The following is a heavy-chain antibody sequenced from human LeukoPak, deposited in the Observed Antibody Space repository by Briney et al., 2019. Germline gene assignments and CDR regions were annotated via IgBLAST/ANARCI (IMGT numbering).Heavy chain of an antibody. J-gene: IGHJ4*02. CDR3: ALPETRYFDWLPLRY. D-gene: IGHD3-9*01. CDR2: ISYDGSNK. CDR1: GFTFSSYG. Sequence: GGSLRLSCAASGFTFSSYGMHWVRQAPGKGLEWVAVISYDGSNKYYADSVKGRFTISRDNSKNTLYLQMNSLRAEDTAVYYCALPETRYFDWLPLRYWGQGTLVTVSS. V-gene: IGHV3-30*03.